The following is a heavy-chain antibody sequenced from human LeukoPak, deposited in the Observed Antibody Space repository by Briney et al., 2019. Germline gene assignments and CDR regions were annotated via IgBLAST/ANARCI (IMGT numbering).Heavy chain of an antibody. CDR3: ARDYGDYVPADY. CDR1: GFTFSSYA. D-gene: IGHD4-17*01. Sequence: GRSLRLSCAASGFTFSSYAMHWVRQAPGKGLEWVAVISYDGSNKYYADSVKGRFTISRDNSKNTLYLQMNSLRAEDTAVYYCARDYGDYVPADYWGQGTLVTVSS. V-gene: IGHV3-30*04. J-gene: IGHJ4*02. CDR2: ISYDGSNK.